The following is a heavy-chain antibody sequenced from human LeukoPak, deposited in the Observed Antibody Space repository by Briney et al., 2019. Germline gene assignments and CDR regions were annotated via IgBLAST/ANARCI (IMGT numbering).Heavy chain of an antibody. D-gene: IGHD5-18*01. CDR3: ARSDPTRGYSYGPL. CDR2: IDDSGSI. V-gene: IGHV4-39*07. CDR1: GVSISSSTYC. Sequence: SETLSLTCTISGVSISSSTYCWGWIRQPPGKGLEWIGNIDDSGSIYYNPSLKSRLTISADTSKNQFSLKLSSVTAADTAVYYCARSDPTRGYSYGPLWGQGTMVTVSS. J-gene: IGHJ3*01.